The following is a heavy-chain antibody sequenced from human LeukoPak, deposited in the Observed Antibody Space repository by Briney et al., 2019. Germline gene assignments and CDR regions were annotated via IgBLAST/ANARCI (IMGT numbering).Heavy chain of an antibody. CDR3: VRDLRVGSYGDY. CDR1: GFTFSSHA. V-gene: IGHV3-33*08. J-gene: IGHJ4*02. CDR2: IGHDGNYQ. D-gene: IGHD3-16*01. Sequence: PGGSLRLSCAASGFTFSSHAMHWVRQAPGKALEWVAVIGHDGNYQYYADSVKGRFTSSRDNSKKILYLQMTSLRAEDTAVYYCVRDLRVGSYGDYWGQGTLVTVSS.